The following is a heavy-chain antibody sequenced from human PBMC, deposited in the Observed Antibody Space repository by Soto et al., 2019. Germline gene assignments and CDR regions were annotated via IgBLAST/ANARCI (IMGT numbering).Heavy chain of an antibody. D-gene: IGHD6-13*01. V-gene: IGHV5-51*01. Sequence: PGESLKISCKGSGYSFTSYWIGWVRQMPGKGLEWMGIIYPDDSDTRYSPSFQGQVTISADKSISTAYLQWSSLKASDTAMYYCASTSIAAAGKDYNWFDPWGQGTLVTVSS. J-gene: IGHJ5*02. CDR3: ASTSIAAAGKDYNWFDP. CDR1: GYSFTSYW. CDR2: IYPDDSDT.